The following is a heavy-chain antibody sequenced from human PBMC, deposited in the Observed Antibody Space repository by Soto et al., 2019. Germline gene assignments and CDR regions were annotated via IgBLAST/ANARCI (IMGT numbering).Heavy chain of an antibody. J-gene: IGHJ4*02. V-gene: IGHV3-11*06. CDR3: ARSGDSSGYFWGIDY. CDR1: QFTFRDYY. Sequence: GGSLRLSCPASQFTFRDYYLSWLRQAPGKGLDWVSHISSSGSYTSYTDSVKGRFTISRDNAKNSLYLQMNSLRVEDTAVYYCARSGDSSGYFWGIDYWGQGTLVTVSS. CDR2: ISSSGSYT. D-gene: IGHD3-22*01.